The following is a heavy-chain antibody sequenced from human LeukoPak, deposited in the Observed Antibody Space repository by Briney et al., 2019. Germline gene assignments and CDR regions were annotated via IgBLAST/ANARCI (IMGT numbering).Heavy chain of an antibody. V-gene: IGHV4-34*01. D-gene: IGHD3-10*01. Sequence: SETLSLTCAVYGGSFSGYYWSWIRQPPGKGLEWIGEINHSGSTNYNPSLKSRVTISVDTSKNQFSLKLSSVTAADTAVYYCARHRHTYYYGSGTLFDYWGQGTLVTVSS. CDR1: GGSFSGYY. J-gene: IGHJ4*02. CDR2: INHSGST. CDR3: ARHRHTYYYGSGTLFDY.